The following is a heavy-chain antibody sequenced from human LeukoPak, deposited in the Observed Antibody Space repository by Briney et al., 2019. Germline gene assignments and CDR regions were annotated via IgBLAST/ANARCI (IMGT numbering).Heavy chain of an antibody. V-gene: IGHV3-21*01. CDR3: ARVPPYCGGDCYVDY. CDR1: GFTFSSYS. Sequence: SGGSLRLSCAASGFTFSSYSMNWVRQAPGKGLEWVSSIGSSSSYIYYADSVKGRFTISRDNAKNSLYLQMNSLRAEDTAVYYCARVPPYCGGDCYVDYWGQGTLVTVSS. D-gene: IGHD2-21*02. CDR2: IGSSSSYI. J-gene: IGHJ4*02.